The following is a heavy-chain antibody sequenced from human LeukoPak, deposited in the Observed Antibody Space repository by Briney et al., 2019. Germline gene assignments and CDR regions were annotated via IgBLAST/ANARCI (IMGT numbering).Heavy chain of an antibody. J-gene: IGHJ4*02. V-gene: IGHV3-7*05. CDR2: IKEDGSAQ. CDR3: ARDAGYDRFDY. Sequence: ASVKVSCKASGGTSSSYAISWVRQAPGKGLEWVANIKEDGSAQNYVDSVKGRFTISRDNAKNTLYLEMKSLRAEDTAVYYCARDAGYDRFDYWGQGTLVTVSS. D-gene: IGHD3-22*01. CDR1: GGTSSSYA.